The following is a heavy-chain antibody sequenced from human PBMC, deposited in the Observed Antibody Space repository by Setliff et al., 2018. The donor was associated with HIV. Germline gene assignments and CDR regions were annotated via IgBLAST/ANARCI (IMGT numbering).Heavy chain of an antibody. V-gene: IGHV3-33*06. J-gene: IGHJ4*02. Sequence: PGGSLRLSCAASGFTFSNYGMHWVRQAPGKGLEWVAVIWYDGSSKYYADSVKGRFTISRDNSKNTLYLQMNSLRAEDTAVYYCAKGPVTDSEVYFDYWGQGTLVTVSS. CDR3: AKGPVTDSEVYFDY. D-gene: IGHD4-4*01. CDR1: GFTFSNYG. CDR2: IWYDGSSK.